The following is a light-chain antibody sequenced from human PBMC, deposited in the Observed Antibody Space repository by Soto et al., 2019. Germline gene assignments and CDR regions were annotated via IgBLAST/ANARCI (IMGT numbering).Light chain of an antibody. J-gene: IGLJ2*01. CDR1: SSDVGGYQY. CDR3: CSYTLRSTLV. V-gene: IGLV2-14*01. CDR2: EVS. Sequence: QSALTQPASVSGSPGQSITISCTGTSSDVGGYQYVSWYQQYPGKAPKLVIYEVSNRTSGVSIRFSGSKSGDTASLTISGLQAEDEADYYCCSYTLRSTLVFGGGTKVTVL.